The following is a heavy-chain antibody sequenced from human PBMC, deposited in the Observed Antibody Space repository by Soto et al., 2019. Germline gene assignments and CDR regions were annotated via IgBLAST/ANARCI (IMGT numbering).Heavy chain of an antibody. J-gene: IGHJ5*02. CDR1: GYTFTSYD. CDR2: MNPNSGNT. CDR3: ARSGYSYGLPHNWFDP. V-gene: IGHV1-8*01. D-gene: IGHD5-18*01. Sequence: QVQLVQSGAEVKKPGASVKVSCKAPGYTFTSYDINWVRQSTGQVLEWMGWMNPNSGNTGYAQKFQGRVTMTRNTSISTAYMELSSLRSEDTAVYYCARSGYSYGLPHNWFDPWGQGTLVTVSS.